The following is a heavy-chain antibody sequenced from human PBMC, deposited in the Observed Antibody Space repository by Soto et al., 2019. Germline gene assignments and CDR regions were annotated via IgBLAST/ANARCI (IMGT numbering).Heavy chain of an antibody. J-gene: IGHJ3*02. Sequence: GGSLRLSCAASGFTFSSYAMSWVRQAPGKGLEWVSAISGSGGSTYYADSVKGRFTIPRDNSKNTLYLQMNSLRAEDTAVYYCAKDSGGTMIVVARDDAFDIWGQGTMVTVSS. V-gene: IGHV3-23*01. D-gene: IGHD3-22*01. CDR2: ISGSGGST. CDR1: GFTFSSYA. CDR3: AKDSGGTMIVVARDDAFDI.